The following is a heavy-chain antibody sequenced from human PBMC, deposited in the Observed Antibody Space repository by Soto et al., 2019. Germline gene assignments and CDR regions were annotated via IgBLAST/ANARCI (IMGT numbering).Heavy chain of an antibody. J-gene: IGHJ1*01. Sequence: QVQLQESGPGLVKPSQTLSLTCTVSGGSVSGGVYYWNWIRQHPEKGLEWIGYIYYSGSTYYNPSLRSPVTISADTSKNQFSLKLSSVTVADTAVYYCARSSVAGAGYFQHWGQGTQVIVSS. V-gene: IGHV4-31*01. CDR1: GGSVSGGVYY. D-gene: IGHD6-19*01. CDR3: ARSSVAGAGYFQH. CDR2: IYYSGST.